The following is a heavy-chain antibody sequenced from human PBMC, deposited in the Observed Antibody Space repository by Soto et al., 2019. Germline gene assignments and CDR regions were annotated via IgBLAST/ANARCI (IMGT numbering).Heavy chain of an antibody. CDR3: AREAYYYDRSGSKHPRGGVYYFDY. J-gene: IGHJ4*02. CDR2: IIPIFGTA. CDR1: GGTFSSYA. V-gene: IGHV1-69*01. Sequence: QVQLVQSGAEVKKPGSSVKVSCKASGGTFSSYAISWVRQAPGQGLEWMGGIIPIFGTANYAQKFQGRVTITADESTSTAYMELSSLRSEDTAVYYCAREAYYYDRSGSKHPRGGVYYFDYWGQGTLVTVSS. D-gene: IGHD3-22*01.